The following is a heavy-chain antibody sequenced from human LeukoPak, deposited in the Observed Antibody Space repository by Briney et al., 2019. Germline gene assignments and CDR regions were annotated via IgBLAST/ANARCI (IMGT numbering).Heavy chain of an antibody. CDR3: AKAPVGRFGELPLGYYYMDV. D-gene: IGHD3-10*01. CDR2: ISFDGSNK. V-gene: IGHV3-30*18. CDR1: GFTFSSYG. J-gene: IGHJ6*03. Sequence: GGSLRLSCAASGFTFSSYGMHWVRQAPGKGLEWGAVISFDGSNKYYVDSVKGRFTISRDNSKNTLYLQMNNLRAEDTAVYYCAKAPVGRFGELPLGYYYMDVWGKGTTVTVSS.